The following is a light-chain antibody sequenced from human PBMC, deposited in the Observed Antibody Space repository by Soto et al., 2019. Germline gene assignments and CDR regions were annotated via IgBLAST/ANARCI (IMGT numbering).Light chain of an antibody. V-gene: IGKV3-11*01. J-gene: IGKJ5*01. CDR3: QQRSNWPPIT. CDR1: QSVSSY. CDR2: DAS. Sequence: EILLTQSPATLSLSPGEISTLSWRSSQSVSSYLAWYQQKPGQAPRLLIYDASTRATGIPARFSGSGSGTDFTLTISSLEPEDFAVYYCQQRSNWPPITFGQGTRLEI.